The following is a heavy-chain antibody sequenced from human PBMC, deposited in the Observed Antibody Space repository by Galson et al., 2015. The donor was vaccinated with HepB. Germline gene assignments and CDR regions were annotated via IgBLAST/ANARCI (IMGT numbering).Heavy chain of an antibody. CDR1: GYTLTELS. Sequence: SVKVSCKVSGYTLTELSMHWVRQTPGKGLEWMGGFDPENGETIYAQKFQGRVTMTEDTSTDTVYMELSSLRSEDTAVYYCATLKSGKDAFDIWGEGTMVTVSS. CDR2: FDPENGET. CDR3: ATLKSGKDAFDI. J-gene: IGHJ3*02. D-gene: IGHD3-10*01. V-gene: IGHV1-24*01.